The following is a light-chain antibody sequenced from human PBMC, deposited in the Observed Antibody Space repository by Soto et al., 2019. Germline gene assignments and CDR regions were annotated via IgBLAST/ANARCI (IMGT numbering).Light chain of an antibody. J-gene: IGKJ2*01. CDR1: ESLFGF. CDR3: QSYNDWPFA. V-gene: IGKV3-15*01. Sequence: EIVLTQSPATPSVSPGDRVTLSCRASESLFGFLAWYQQKPGQAPRLLIYGVSTRATGLPARFSGRGSATGFTLAISSLQSEDSAVYFCQSYNDWPFASGLGTRLEI. CDR2: GVS.